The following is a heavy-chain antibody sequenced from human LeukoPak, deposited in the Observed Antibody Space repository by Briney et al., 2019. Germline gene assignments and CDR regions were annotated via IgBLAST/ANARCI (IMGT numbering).Heavy chain of an antibody. V-gene: IGHV3-30-3*01. Sequence: GGSLRLSCAASGFTFSSYAMHWVRQAPGKGLEWVAVISYDGSNKYYADSVKGRFTISRDNSKNTLYLQMNSLRAEDTAVYYCAREGRDGYNHIYGFDYWGQGTLVTVSS. J-gene: IGHJ4*02. D-gene: IGHD5-24*01. CDR1: GFTFSSYA. CDR2: ISYDGSNK. CDR3: AREGRDGYNHIYGFDY.